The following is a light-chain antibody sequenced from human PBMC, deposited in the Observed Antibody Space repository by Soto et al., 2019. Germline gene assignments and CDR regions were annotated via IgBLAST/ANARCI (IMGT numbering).Light chain of an antibody. V-gene: IGKV3-20*01. CDR2: GAS. CDR1: QSISSSY. J-gene: IGKJ4*01. Sequence: EIVLTQSPGTLYLSPGERATLSCRASQSISSSYLAWYQQKPGQAPRLLIYGASSRATGIPDRFSGSGSGKDFTLTISRLEPEDFAVYYCQQFGSSPPVTFGGGTKVEIK. CDR3: QQFGSSPPVT.